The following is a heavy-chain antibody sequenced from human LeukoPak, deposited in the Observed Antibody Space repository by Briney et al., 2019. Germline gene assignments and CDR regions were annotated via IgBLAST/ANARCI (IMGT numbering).Heavy chain of an antibody. D-gene: IGHD6-19*01. Sequence: GGSLRLSCAASGFTFSSYAMSWVRQAPGKGLEWVSAISGSGGSTYYADSVKGRFTTSRDNSKNTLYLQMNSLRAEDTAVYYCAKDTATHSSGWYYFDYWGQGTLVTVSS. CDR1: GFTFSSYA. J-gene: IGHJ4*02. CDR2: ISGSGGST. CDR3: AKDTATHSSGWYYFDY. V-gene: IGHV3-23*01.